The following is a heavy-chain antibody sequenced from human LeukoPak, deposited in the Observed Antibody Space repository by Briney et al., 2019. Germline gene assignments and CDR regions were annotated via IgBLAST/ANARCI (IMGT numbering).Heavy chain of an antibody. V-gene: IGHV3-30-3*01. D-gene: IGHD2-2*01. CDR2: ISYDGSNK. Sequence: GGSLRLSCAASGFTFSSYAMHWVRQAPGKGLEWVAVISYDGSNKYYADSVKGRFTVSRDNSKNTLYLQMNSLRAEDTAVYYCARVVPARPRSYYYYYGMDVWGQGTTVTVSS. J-gene: IGHJ6*02. CDR1: GFTFSSYA. CDR3: ARVVPARPRSYYYYYGMDV.